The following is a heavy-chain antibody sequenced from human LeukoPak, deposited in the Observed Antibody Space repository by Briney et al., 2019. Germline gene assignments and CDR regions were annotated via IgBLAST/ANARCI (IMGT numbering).Heavy chain of an antibody. CDR2: INPNSGGT. Sequence: ASVKVSCKASGYTFTGYYMHWVRQAPGQGLEWMGWINPNSGGTNYAQKFQGRVTMTRDTSISTAYMELSRLRSEDTAVYYCARGLAYCGGDCTDWGQGTLVTVSS. J-gene: IGHJ4*02. D-gene: IGHD2-21*02. CDR1: GYTFTGYY. V-gene: IGHV1-2*02. CDR3: ARGLAYCGGDCTD.